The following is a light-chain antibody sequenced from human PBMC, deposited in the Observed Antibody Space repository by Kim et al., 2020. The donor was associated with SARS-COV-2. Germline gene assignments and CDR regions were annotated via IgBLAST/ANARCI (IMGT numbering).Light chain of an antibody. Sequence: QRVTISCSGSNSNIGKNYVYWYQNLPGTAPNLLIYRYDLRPSEVPDRFSGSKSGTSASLAISGLRSEDEADYYCAAWDDTLGGRVVFGGGTKVTVL. CDR3: AAWDDTLGGRVV. J-gene: IGLJ2*01. CDR1: NSNIGKNY. V-gene: IGLV1-47*01. CDR2: RYD.